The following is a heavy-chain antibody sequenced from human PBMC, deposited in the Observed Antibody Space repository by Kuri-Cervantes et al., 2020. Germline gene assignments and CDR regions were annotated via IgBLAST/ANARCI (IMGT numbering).Heavy chain of an antibody. D-gene: IGHD2-21*01. CDR3: ARSGTVVDP. CDR2: INTNSGAT. CDR1: GYTFTDYY. J-gene: IGHJ5*02. Sequence: ASVKVSCKASGYTFTDYYIHWVRQAPGQGLEWMGWINTNSGATNYAQKFQGCVTMTRDTSISTAYMELSSLRSEDTAVYYCARSGTVVDPWGQGTLVTVSS. V-gene: IGHV1-2*04.